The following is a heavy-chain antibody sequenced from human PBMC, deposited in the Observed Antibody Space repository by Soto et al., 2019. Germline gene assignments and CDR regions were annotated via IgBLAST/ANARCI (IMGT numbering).Heavy chain of an antibody. D-gene: IGHD2-2*01. J-gene: IGHJ6*02. V-gene: IGHV4-59*11. CDR1: DGSSRNHD. Sequence: PFVTMRRTSTVADGSSRNHDWGWVRQTQGKGLEWIGYIYYTGSTNYNPALKSRVTISADTSKNQFSLKLSSVTAADTAVYYCARDRGVVPAAISHYYHGMDVWGQGTTVTVSS. CDR2: IYYTGST. CDR3: ARDRGVVPAAISHYYHGMDV.